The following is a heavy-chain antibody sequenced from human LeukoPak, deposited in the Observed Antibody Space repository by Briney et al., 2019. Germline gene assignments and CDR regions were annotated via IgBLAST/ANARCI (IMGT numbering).Heavy chain of an antibody. CDR3: AKPPPDSSSWLFDY. Sequence: PGGSLRLSCAASGFTFSTYVMSWLRQAPGRGLEWVSTISANGGSTYYTDSVKGRLTISRDNSKNTLYLQMNSLRAEDTAVYYCAKPPPDSSSWLFDYWGQGTLVTVSS. J-gene: IGHJ4*02. CDR1: GFTFSTYV. V-gene: IGHV3-23*01. D-gene: IGHD6-13*01. CDR2: ISANGGST.